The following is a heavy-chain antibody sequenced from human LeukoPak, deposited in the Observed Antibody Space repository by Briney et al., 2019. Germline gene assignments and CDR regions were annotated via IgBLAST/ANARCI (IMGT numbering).Heavy chain of an antibody. V-gene: IGHV3-7*01. Sequence: GGSLRLSCAASGFSFSGYGMHWVRQAPGKGLECVAIIKQDGSEKYYVDSVKGRFTISRDNAKNSLYLQMNSLRAEDTAVYYCGTGWAIDFWGQGTLVTVSS. CDR3: GTGWAIDF. J-gene: IGHJ4*02. CDR1: GFSFSGYG. D-gene: IGHD5-24*01. CDR2: IKQDGSEK.